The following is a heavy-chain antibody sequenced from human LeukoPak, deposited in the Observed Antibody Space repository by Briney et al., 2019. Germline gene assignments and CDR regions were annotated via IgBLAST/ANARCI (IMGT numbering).Heavy chain of an antibody. Sequence: SEPLSLTCTVSGGSINSYYWSWIRQTPGKGLEWIGYISYSVSTNYNPSLKSRVTISLGTSKNQFFLKLNSVTAADTALYYCARGNADWGQGTLVTVSS. V-gene: IGHV4-59*01. CDR3: ARGNAD. J-gene: IGHJ4*02. CDR1: GGSINSYY. CDR2: ISYSVST.